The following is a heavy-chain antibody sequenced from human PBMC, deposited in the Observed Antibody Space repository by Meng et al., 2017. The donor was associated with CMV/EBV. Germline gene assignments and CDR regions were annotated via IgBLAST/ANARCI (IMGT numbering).Heavy chain of an antibody. CDR3: AKDDSQLLYRDPYYYYGMDV. Sequence: GGSLRLSCAASGFTFSSYAMSWVRQAPGKGLEWVSSISGSGGRTYHADSVKGRFTISRDNSKNTLYLQMNSLRAEDTAVYYCAKDDSQLLYRDPYYYYGMDVWGQGTTVTVSS. CDR2: ISGSGGRT. CDR1: GFTFSSYA. J-gene: IGHJ6*02. V-gene: IGHV3-23*01. D-gene: IGHD2-2*02.